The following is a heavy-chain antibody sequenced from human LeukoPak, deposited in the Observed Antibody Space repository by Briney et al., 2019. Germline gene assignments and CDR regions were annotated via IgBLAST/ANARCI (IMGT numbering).Heavy chain of an antibody. CDR1: GLTFSNYV. J-gene: IGHJ4*02. CDR3: ARDRERAADLGY. Sequence: AGGSLRLSCAASGLTFSNYVMHWVRQAPGKGLELVANIWYDGSNEYYADSVKGRFTISRDNSKNTLFLQMNSLRAEDTAVYYCARDRERAADLGYWGQGTLVTVSS. CDR2: IWYDGSNE. V-gene: IGHV3-33*01. D-gene: IGHD6-13*01.